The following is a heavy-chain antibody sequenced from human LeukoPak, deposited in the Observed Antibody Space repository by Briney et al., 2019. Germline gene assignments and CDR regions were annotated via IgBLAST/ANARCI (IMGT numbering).Heavy chain of an antibody. CDR3: AIESCSGGSCYSFGLGAFDI. CDR2: FYPNSGGT. V-gene: IGHV1-2*04. Sequence: ASVKVSCKASGYAFTGYYMHWVRQAPGQGLEWMGWFYPNSGGTNYAQKFQGWVTMTRDTSISTAYMELSRLRSDDTAVYYCAIESCSGGSCYSFGLGAFDIWGQGTMVTVSS. J-gene: IGHJ3*02. CDR1: GYAFTGYY. D-gene: IGHD2-15*01.